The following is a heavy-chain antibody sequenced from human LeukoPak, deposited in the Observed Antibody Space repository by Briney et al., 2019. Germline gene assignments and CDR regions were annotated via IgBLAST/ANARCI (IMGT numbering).Heavy chain of an antibody. CDR1: GFTFDDYG. Sequence: GGSLRLSCAASGFTFDDYGMSWFRQAPGKGLEWVSGINWNGGSTGYADSVKGRFTISRDNAKNSLYLQMNSLRAEDTALYHCASFSGSKGAFDIWGQGTMVTVSS. J-gene: IGHJ3*02. D-gene: IGHD1-26*01. CDR2: INWNGGST. V-gene: IGHV3-20*01. CDR3: ASFSGSKGAFDI.